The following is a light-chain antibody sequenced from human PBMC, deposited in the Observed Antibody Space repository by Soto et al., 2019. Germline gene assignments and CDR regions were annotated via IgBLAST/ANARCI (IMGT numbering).Light chain of an antibody. J-gene: IGKJ2*01. V-gene: IGKV1-5*01. CDR1: QSISSW. Sequence: DIQMTQSPSTLSASVGDRVTITCRASQSISSWLAWYQQKSGKAPKLLIYDASSLESGVPSRFSGSGSGTEFTLTISSLQPDDFATYYCQQYASYFPSFGQGTKLEIK. CDR3: QQYASYFPS. CDR2: DAS.